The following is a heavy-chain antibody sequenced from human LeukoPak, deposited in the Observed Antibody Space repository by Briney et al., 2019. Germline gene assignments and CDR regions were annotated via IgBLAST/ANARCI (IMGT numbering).Heavy chain of an antibody. D-gene: IGHD3/OR15-3a*01. Sequence: SETLSLTCTVSGDSIISNIYWWDWVRLPPGKGLERIGATFYTGRTFYSPSLKSRVTISVDTSKNQFSLDLRSATAADTAVYYCARRRHNFDFYDVWGQGTRVTVSS. J-gene: IGHJ3*01. CDR1: GDSIISNIYW. V-gene: IGHV4-39*01. CDR2: TFYTGRT. CDR3: ARRRHNFDFYDV.